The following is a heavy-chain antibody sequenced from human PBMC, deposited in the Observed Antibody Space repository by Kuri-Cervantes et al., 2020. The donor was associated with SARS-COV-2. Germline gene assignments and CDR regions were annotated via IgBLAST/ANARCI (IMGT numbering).Heavy chain of an antibody. V-gene: IGHV3-23*03. CDR2: IYSGGGST. CDR3: ASMVRGNYGMDV. Sequence: GGSLRLSCAASGFTFSSYAMSWVRQAPGKGLEWVSVIYSGGGSTYYADSVKGRFTISRDNSKNTLYLQMNSLRAEDTAVYYCASMVRGNYGMDVWGQGTTVPSP. J-gene: IGHJ6*02. D-gene: IGHD3-10*01. CDR1: GFTFSSYA.